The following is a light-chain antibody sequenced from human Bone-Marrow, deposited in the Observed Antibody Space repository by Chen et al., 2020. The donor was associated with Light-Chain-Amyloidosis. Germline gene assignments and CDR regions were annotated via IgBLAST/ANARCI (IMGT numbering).Light chain of an antibody. Sequence: QSALTQPASVSESPGQSITISCTGTSSDLGGYNFVSWYQQHPGKAPKLMIFDVSSRPSGVSDRVSGSKSGNTASLTISGLQAEDEATYYCSSFTSSRTVVFGTGTRLTVL. CDR3: SSFTSSRTVV. J-gene: IGLJ2*01. V-gene: IGLV2-14*03. CDR1: SSDLGGYNF. CDR2: DVS.